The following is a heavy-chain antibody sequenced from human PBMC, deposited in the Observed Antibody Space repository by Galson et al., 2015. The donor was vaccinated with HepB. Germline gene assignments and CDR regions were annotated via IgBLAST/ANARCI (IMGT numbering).Heavy chain of an antibody. CDR3: ARDLAAGYYFDY. V-gene: IGHV3-30*04. CDR1: GFTFSSYA. D-gene: IGHD6-13*01. Sequence: SLRLSCAASGFTFSSYAMHWVRQAPGKGLEWVAVISYDGSNKYYADSVKGRFTISRDNSKNTLYPQMNSLRAEDTAVYYCARDLAAGYYFDYWGQGTLVTVSS. J-gene: IGHJ4*02. CDR2: ISYDGSNK.